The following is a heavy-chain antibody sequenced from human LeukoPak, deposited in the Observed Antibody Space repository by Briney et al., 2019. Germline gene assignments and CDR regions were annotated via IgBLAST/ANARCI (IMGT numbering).Heavy chain of an antibody. Sequence: SETLSLTCTVSGGSISSSSYYWGWIRQPPGKGLEWIGSIYYSGSTYYNPSLKSRVTISVDTSKNQFSLKLSSVTAADTAVSYCARHFVTFQAGESFDPWGQGTLVTVSS. V-gene: IGHV4-39*01. CDR2: IYYSGST. CDR3: ARHFVTFQAGESFDP. CDR1: GGSISSSSYY. D-gene: IGHD3-10*01. J-gene: IGHJ5*02.